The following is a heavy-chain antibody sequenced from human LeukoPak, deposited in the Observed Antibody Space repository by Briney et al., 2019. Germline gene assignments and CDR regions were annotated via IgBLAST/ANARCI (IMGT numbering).Heavy chain of an antibody. Sequence: ASVKVSCKASGYTFTTYVINWVRQATGQGLEWMGWMNPKSGNTGYAQKFQGRVTMTRDTSISTAYMELSSLISDDTAMYYCARTAGDFDYWGQGTLVTVSS. D-gene: IGHD3-16*01. CDR3: ARTAGDFDY. CDR2: MNPKSGNT. CDR1: GYTFTTYV. V-gene: IGHV1-8*01. J-gene: IGHJ4*02.